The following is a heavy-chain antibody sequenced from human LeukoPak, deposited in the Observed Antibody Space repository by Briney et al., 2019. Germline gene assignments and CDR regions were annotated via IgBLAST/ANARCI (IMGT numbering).Heavy chain of an antibody. CDR2: ISSSSYI. Sequence: PGGSLRLSCAASGFTFSSYSMNWVRQAPGKGLEWVSSISSSSYIYYADSVKGRFTISRDNAKNSLYLQMNSLRAEDTAVYYCARGFISGGWYPEVDYWGQGTLVTVSS. CDR3: ARGFISGGWYPEVDY. CDR1: GFTFSSYS. V-gene: IGHV3-21*01. D-gene: IGHD6-19*01. J-gene: IGHJ4*02.